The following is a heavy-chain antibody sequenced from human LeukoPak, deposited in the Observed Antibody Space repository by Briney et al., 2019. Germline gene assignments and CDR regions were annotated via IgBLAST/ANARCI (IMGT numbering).Heavy chain of an antibody. D-gene: IGHD2-15*01. Sequence: ASVTVSCMPSRGTFSSYAISSVRQAPGQGVEWMGGIIPIFGTAHYAQKFQGSVTITADTSTSTAYKELSSLRTEDTAVYYWAGEVVAGIGSWFDAWGQGTVVTVSS. V-gene: IGHV1-69*06. CDR2: IIPIFGTA. J-gene: IGHJ5*02. CDR1: RGTFSSYA. CDR3: AGEVVAGIGSWFDA.